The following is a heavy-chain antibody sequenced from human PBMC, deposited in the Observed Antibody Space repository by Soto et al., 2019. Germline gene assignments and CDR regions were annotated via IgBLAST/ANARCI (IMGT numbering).Heavy chain of an antibody. Sequence: GGSLRLSCAASGFTFSSYGMHWVRQAPGKGLEWVAVISYDGSNKYYADSVKGRFTISRDNSKNTLYLQMNSLRAEDTAVYYCAKDVVVGATTGLGDYYYYYGMAVSGQGHTVTVS. V-gene: IGHV3-30*18. CDR2: ISYDGSNK. J-gene: IGHJ6*02. D-gene: IGHD1-26*01. CDR1: GFTFSSYG. CDR3: AKDVVVGATTGLGDYYYYYGMAV.